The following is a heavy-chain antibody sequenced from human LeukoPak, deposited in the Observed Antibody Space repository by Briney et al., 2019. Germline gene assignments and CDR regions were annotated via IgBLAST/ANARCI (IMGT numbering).Heavy chain of an antibody. V-gene: IGHV3-30*04. CDR3: TRTGLGYSLGNGLDA. CDR1: GFNIIGYA. CDR2: ISHDATA. Sequence: GRSLRLSRAASGFNIIGYAMYWVRQAPGKGLEFVASISHDATARYRESVKGRFTISRDTSKDTVYLQMNTLRVEDTALYYCTRTGLGYSLGNGLDAWGQGTLVTVSS. J-gene: IGHJ5*02. D-gene: IGHD5-18*01.